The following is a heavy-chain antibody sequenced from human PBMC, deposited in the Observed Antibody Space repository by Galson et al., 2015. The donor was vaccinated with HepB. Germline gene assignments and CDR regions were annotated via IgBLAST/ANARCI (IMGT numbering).Heavy chain of an antibody. CDR2: VSGNSGST. CDR3: VWSRYAPGSYFYFDF. Sequence: SLRLSCAGSGFTFSSKGMSWVRQAPGKGLEWVSSVSGNSGSTWYADSVKGRVTISRDNSKNTLYLQMHTLRADDTAVYYCVWSRYAPGSYFYFDFWGQGTLVTVSS. J-gene: IGHJ4*02. D-gene: IGHD3-10*01. CDR1: GFTFSSKG. V-gene: IGHV3-23*01.